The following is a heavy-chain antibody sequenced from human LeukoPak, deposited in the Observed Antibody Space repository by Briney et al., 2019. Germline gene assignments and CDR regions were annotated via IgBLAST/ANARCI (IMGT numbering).Heavy chain of an antibody. D-gene: IGHD6-19*01. CDR3: ASPTGYSSAEDV. CDR2: IKQGGSEK. Sequence: GGPLRLSCAASGFTFSSYWMSWVRQAPGKGLEGVANIKQGGSEKYYVDSVKGRFTISRDNAKNSLYLQMNSLRAEDTAVYYCASPTGYSSAEDVWGQGTTVTVSS. J-gene: IGHJ6*02. CDR1: GFTFSSYW. V-gene: IGHV3-7*01.